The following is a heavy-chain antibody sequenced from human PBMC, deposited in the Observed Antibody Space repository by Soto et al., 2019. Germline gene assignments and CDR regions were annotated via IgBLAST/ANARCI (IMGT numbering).Heavy chain of an antibody. D-gene: IGHD3-3*01. CDR3: ARDSAYYDFWSGHLLRTYYGMDV. CDR2: IIPIFGTA. Sequence: SVKVSWKASGGTFSSYAISWVRQAPGQGLEWMGGIIPIFGTANYAQKFQGRVTITADESTSTAYMELSSLRSEDTAVYYCARDSAYYDFWSGHLLRTYYGMDVWGQGTTVTVSS. CDR1: GGTFSSYA. J-gene: IGHJ6*02. V-gene: IGHV1-69*13.